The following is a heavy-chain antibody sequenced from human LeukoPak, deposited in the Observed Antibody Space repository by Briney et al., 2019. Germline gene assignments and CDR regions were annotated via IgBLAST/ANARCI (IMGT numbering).Heavy chain of an antibody. Sequence: GRSLRLSCATSGFTVSSNYMSWVRQAPGKGLEWVSVIYDSGTTYYADSVKGRSLIFRDTSKNTVDLQMNSLRVEDTAVYYCAGRRSSGWYAYWGQGTLVTVSS. CDR2: IYDSGTT. J-gene: IGHJ4*02. D-gene: IGHD6-19*01. CDR1: GFTVSSNY. V-gene: IGHV3-53*01. CDR3: AGRRSSGWYAY.